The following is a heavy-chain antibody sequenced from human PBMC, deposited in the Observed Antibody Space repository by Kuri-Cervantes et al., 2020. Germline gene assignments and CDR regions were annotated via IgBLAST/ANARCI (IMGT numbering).Heavy chain of an antibody. CDR1: GFTFSSYA. CDR2: ISGRGGST. CDR3: AKIMLYERDAFDI. D-gene: IGHD2-8*01. Sequence: GGSLRLSCAASGFTFSSYAMSWVRQAPGKGLEWVSAISGRGGSTYYADSVKGRFTISRDNSKNTLYLQMNSLRAEDTAVYYCAKIMLYERDAFDIWGQGTMVTVSS. J-gene: IGHJ3*02. V-gene: IGHV3-23*01.